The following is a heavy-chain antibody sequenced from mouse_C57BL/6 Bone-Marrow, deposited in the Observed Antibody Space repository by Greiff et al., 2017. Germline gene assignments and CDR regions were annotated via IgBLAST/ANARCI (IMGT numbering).Heavy chain of an antibody. CDR3: ANRNYCGSSYGWFAY. D-gene: IGHD1-1*01. CDR1: GYTFTNYW. Sequence: VQLQQSGAELVRPGTSVTMSCKASGYTFTNYWIGWAKQRPGHGLEWIGAIYPGGGYTNYNQKFKGKATLTADKSSSTAYMQCSSLTSEDTAIYYDANRNYCGSSYGWFAYWGQGTLVTVSA. J-gene: IGHJ3*01. CDR2: IYPGGGYT. V-gene: IGHV1-63*01.